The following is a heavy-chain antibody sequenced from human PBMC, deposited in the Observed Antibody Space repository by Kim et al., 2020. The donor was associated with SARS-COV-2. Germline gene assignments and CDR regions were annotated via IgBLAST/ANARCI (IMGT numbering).Heavy chain of an antibody. CDR2: IHHSGET. CDR3: AGQGRDGYTWAY. D-gene: IGHD5-12*01. Sequence: SETLSLTCAVSGGSISSGNWWSWVRQPPGKGLEWIGEIHHSGETYYNPSLKSRAIISVDKSTNQVSLKVRSVTAADTAVYYCAGQGRDGYTWAYWGQGT. CDR1: GGSISSGNW. J-gene: IGHJ1*01. V-gene: IGHV4-4*02.